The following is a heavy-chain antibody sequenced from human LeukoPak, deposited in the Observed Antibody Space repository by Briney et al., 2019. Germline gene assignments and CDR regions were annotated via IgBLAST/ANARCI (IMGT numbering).Heavy chain of an antibody. D-gene: IGHD5-18*01. CDR2: INHSGST. J-gene: IGHJ4*02. CDR3: ARVGGADTAMVVLRYYFDY. V-gene: IGHV4-34*01. Sequence: SETLSLTCTVSGGSLSGYYWIWIRQPPGKGLEWIGEINHSGSTNYNPSLKSRVTISVDTSKNQFSLKLSSVTAADTAVYYCARVGGADTAMVVLRYYFDYWGQGTLVTVSS. CDR1: GGSLSGYY.